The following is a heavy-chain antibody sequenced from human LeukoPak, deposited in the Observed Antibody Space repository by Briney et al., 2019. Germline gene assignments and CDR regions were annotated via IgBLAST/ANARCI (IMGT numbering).Heavy chain of an antibody. D-gene: IGHD1-26*01. V-gene: IGHV4-59*01. J-gene: IGHJ3*02. Sequence: SETLSLTCTVSGGSISSYYWSWIRQPPGKGLEWMGYIYYSGSINYNPSLKSRVTISVDTSKNQFSLKLSSVTAADTAVYYCARGRRGVGAIRANAFDIWGQGTMVTVSS. CDR2: IYYSGSI. CDR3: ARGRRGVGAIRANAFDI. CDR1: GGSISSYY.